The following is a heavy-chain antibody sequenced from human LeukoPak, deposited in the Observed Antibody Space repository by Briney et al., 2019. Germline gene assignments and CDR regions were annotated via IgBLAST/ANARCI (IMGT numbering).Heavy chain of an antibody. Sequence: GRSLRLSCAASGFNFSNYGMHWVRQVPGTGLEWVAVIWYDGNTKYYANYVKGRFTVSRDNSKNTLYLQMNILRPEDTAIYYCARDPGFGELVTYYFDYWGQGTLVTVSS. D-gene: IGHD3-10*01. CDR1: GFNFSNYG. J-gene: IGHJ4*02. CDR2: IWYDGNTK. CDR3: ARDPGFGELVTYYFDY. V-gene: IGHV3-33*01.